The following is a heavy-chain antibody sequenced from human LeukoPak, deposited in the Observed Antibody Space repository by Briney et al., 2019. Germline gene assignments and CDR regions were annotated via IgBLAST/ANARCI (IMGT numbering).Heavy chain of an antibody. CDR2: IYYCGST. D-gene: IGHD3/OR15-3a*01. CDR3: ARQTGSGLFILP. CDR1: GGSISSSSYY. V-gene: IGHV4-39*01. J-gene: IGHJ4*02. Sequence: SETLSLTCTVSGGSISSSSYYWGWIRQPPGKGLEWIGSIYYCGSTYYNPSLKSRVTISVDTSKNQFSLRLTSVTAADTAVYYCARQTGSGLFILPGGQGTLVTVSS.